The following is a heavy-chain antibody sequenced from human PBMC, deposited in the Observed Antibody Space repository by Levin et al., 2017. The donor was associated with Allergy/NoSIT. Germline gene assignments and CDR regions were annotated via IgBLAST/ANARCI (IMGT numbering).Heavy chain of an antibody. V-gene: IGHV4-31*03. CDR1: GGSISSGGYY. Sequence: SQTLSLTCTVSGGSISSGGYYWSWIRQHPGKGLEWIGYIYYSGSTYYNPSLKSRVTISVDTSKNQFSLKLSSVTAADTAVYYCAREDRGGYSNYHYMDVWGKGTTVTVSS. D-gene: IGHD3-16*01. J-gene: IGHJ6*03. CDR3: AREDRGGYSNYHYMDV. CDR2: IYYSGST.